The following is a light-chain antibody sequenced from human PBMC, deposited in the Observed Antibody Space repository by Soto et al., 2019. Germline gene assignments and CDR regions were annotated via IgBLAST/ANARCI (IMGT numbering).Light chain of an antibody. CDR3: QQYNSYSPERT. CDR1: QSISSW. CDR2: DAS. V-gene: IGKV1-5*01. Sequence: DIQMTQSPSTLSASVGDRVTITCRASQSISSWLAWYQQKPGKAPKLLIYDASSLEIGVPSRFSGSGSGTEFTLTISSLQTDDFAAYYCQQYNSYSPERTFGQGTKVEIK. J-gene: IGKJ1*01.